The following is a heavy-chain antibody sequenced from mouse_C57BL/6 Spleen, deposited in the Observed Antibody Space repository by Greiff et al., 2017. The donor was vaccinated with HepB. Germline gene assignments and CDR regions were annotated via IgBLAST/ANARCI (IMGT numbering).Heavy chain of an antibody. Sequence: VQLQQSGAELVRPGASVTLSCKASGYTFTDYEMHWVKQTPVHGLEWIGAIDPETGGTAYNQKFKGKAILTANKSSSTAYMELRSLTSEDSAVYYCTTNLDYWGQGTTLTVSS. D-gene: IGHD4-1*01. CDR3: TTNLDY. CDR2: IDPETGGT. J-gene: IGHJ2*01. V-gene: IGHV1-15*01. CDR1: GYTFTDYE.